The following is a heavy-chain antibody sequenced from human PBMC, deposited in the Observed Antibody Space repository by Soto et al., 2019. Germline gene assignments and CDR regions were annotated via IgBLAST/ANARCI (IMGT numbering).Heavy chain of an antibody. CDR2: IIPIFGTA. J-gene: IGHJ6*02. CDR1: GGTFSSYA. CDR3: ARGGVVPAALGHYYYYGMDV. D-gene: IGHD2-2*01. Sequence: QVQLVQSGAEVKKPGPSVKVSCKASGGTFSSYAISWVRQAPGQGLEWMGGIIPIFGTANYAQKFQGRVTITADESTSTAYMELSSLRSEDTAVYYCARGGVVPAALGHYYYYGMDVWGQGTTVTVSS. V-gene: IGHV1-69*01.